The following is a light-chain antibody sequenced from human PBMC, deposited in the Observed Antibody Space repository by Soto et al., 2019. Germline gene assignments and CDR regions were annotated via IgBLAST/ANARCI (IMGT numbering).Light chain of an antibody. V-gene: IGKV1-5*03. Sequence: DIQMTHSPSTPSASVGDRVTITCRASQSISSWLAWYQQKPGKAPKLLIYKASSLESRVPSRFSGSGSGTEFTLAISSLQPDDFAPYCYQQYNRYGCGQGTKLEIK. CDR1: QSISSW. J-gene: IGKJ2*03. CDR3: QQYNRYG. CDR2: KAS.